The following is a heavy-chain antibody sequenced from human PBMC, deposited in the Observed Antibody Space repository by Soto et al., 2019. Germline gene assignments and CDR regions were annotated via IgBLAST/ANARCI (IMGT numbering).Heavy chain of an antibody. CDR3: ERDRWVGGQTGYFDY. V-gene: IGHV3-21*01. Sequence: EVQLVESGGGLVKPGGSLRLSCAASGFTFSSYSMNWVRQAPGKGLEWVSSISSSSSYIYYADSVKRRFTISRDNAKNSLYLQMNSLRAEDTAVYYCERDRWVGGQTGYFDYWGQGTLVTVSS. J-gene: IGHJ4*02. CDR1: GFTFSSYS. CDR2: ISSSSSYI. D-gene: IGHD1-1*01.